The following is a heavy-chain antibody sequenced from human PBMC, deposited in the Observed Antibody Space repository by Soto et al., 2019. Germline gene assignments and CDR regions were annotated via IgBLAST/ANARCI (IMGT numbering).Heavy chain of an antibody. J-gene: IGHJ5*02. V-gene: IGHV4-31*03. CDR2: IYYLGST. D-gene: IGHD2-15*01. CDR1: GGSISSGGYY. Sequence: QVQLQESGPGLVKPSQTLSLTCTVSGGSISSGGYYWSWIRQHPGKGLEWIGYIYYLGSTYYNPSLKSRITISLDTSKNQFSLKLSSVTASDTAVYYCARDRLLKNWFDPWGQGTLVTVSS. CDR3: ARDRLLKNWFDP.